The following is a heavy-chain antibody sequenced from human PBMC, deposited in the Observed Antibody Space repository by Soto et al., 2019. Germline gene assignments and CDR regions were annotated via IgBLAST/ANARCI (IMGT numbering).Heavy chain of an antibody. CDR3: ARYRGFVRNWFDP. CDR1: GGSISSSSYY. Sequence: QLQLQELGPGLVKPSETLSLTCTVSGGSISSSSYYWGWIRQPPGKGLEWIGSIYYSGSTYYNPSLKSRVTISVDTSKNQFSLKLSSVTAADTAVYYCARYRGFVRNWFDPWAQGTLVTVSS. J-gene: IGHJ5*02. CDR2: IYYSGST. V-gene: IGHV4-39*01. D-gene: IGHD6-6*01.